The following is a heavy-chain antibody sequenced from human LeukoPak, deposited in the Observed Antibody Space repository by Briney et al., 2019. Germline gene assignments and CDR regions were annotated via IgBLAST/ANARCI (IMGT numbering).Heavy chain of an antibody. J-gene: IGHJ4*02. Sequence: GGSLRLSCAASGFTFSSYGMSWVRQAPGKGLEWVSSISGSGDSTYYADSVKGRFTISRDNSKNTLYLQMNSLRAEDTAVYYCAKDRGIISDYWGQGTLVTVSS. CDR1: GFTFSSYG. D-gene: IGHD3-10*01. CDR2: ISGSGDST. V-gene: IGHV3-23*01. CDR3: AKDRGIISDY.